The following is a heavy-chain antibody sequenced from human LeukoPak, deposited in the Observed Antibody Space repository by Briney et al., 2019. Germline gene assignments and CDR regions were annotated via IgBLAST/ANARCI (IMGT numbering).Heavy chain of an antibody. CDR3: ARRGLQTPFDY. D-gene: IGHD4-11*01. J-gene: IGHJ4*02. CDR2: IYHSGST. V-gene: IGHV4-38-2*01. Sequence: SETLSLTYAVSGYSISSGYYWGWIRQPPGKGLEWIGSIYHSGSTYYNPSLKSRVTISVDTSKNQFSLKLSSVTAADTAVYYCARRGLQTPFDYWGQGTLVTVSS. CDR1: GYSISSGYY.